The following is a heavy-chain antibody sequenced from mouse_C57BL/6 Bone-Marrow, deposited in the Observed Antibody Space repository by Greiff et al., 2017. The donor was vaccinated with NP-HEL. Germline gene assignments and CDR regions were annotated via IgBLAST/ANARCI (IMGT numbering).Heavy chain of an antibody. CDR2: IDPSDSYT. J-gene: IGHJ2*01. CDR1: GYTFTSYW. V-gene: IGHV1-59*01. Sequence: VQLQQPGAELVRPGTSVKLSCKASGYTFTSYWMHWVKQRPGQGLEWIGVIDPSDSYTNYNQKFKGKATLTVDTSSSTAYMQLSSLTSEDSAGYYSAKSYGNWGQGTTLTVSS. D-gene: IGHD2-1*01. CDR3: AKSYGN.